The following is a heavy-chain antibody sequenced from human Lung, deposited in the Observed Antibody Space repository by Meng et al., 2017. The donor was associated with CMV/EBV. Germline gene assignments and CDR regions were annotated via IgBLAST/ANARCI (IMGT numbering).Heavy chain of an antibody. J-gene: IGHJ4*02. CDR3: AKVRNIVTTSFDS. Sequence: GESLKISCAASGFTFSAFAMSWVRQAPGKGLEWVSSVSGSGDNRYYADSVKGRFTMSRDNSKKTLYLEMNSLRAEDTALYYCAKVRNIVTTSFDSWGQGTAVTVSS. D-gene: IGHD5-12*01. CDR1: GFTFSAFA. V-gene: IGHV3-23*01. CDR2: VSGSGDNR.